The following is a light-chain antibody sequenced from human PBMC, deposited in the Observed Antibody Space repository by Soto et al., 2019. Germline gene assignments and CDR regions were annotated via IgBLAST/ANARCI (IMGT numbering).Light chain of an antibody. V-gene: IGLV2-14*01. CDR1: SSDVGGYNY. CDR2: EVT. CDR3: SSYTSSTAYD. Sequence: QSVLTQPASVSGSPGQSITISCTGTSSDVGGYNYVSWYQLHPGKAPKLILYEVTNRPSGVSDRFSGSKSGNTASLTISGLQAEDEADYYCSSYTSSTAYDFGTGTKV. J-gene: IGLJ1*01.